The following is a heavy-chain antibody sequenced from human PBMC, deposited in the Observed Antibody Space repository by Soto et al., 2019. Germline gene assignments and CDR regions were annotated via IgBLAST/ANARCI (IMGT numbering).Heavy chain of an antibody. CDR2: IYHSGST. CDR3: ARSKYSSSSGLEY. J-gene: IGHJ4*02. CDR1: GGSISSYY. Sequence: SETLSLTCTVSGGSISSYYWSWIRQPPGKGLEWIGDIYHSGSTNYNPSLKSRVTISVDTSKNQFSLKLSSVTAADTAVYYCARSKYSSSSGLEYWGQGTLVTVSS. D-gene: IGHD6-6*01. V-gene: IGHV4-59*12.